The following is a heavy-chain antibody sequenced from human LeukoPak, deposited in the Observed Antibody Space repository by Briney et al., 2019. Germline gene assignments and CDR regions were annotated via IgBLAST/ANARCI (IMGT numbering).Heavy chain of an antibody. CDR2: ISYDGSNK. CDR3: AKGAAAGIDY. V-gene: IGHV3-30*18. Sequence: PGRSLRLSCAASGFTFSSYGMHWVRQAPGQGLEWVAVISYDGSNKYYADSVKGRFTISRDNSKNTLYLQMNSLRAEDTAVYYCAKGAAAGIDYWGQGTLVTVSS. CDR1: GFTFSSYG. J-gene: IGHJ4*02. D-gene: IGHD6-13*01.